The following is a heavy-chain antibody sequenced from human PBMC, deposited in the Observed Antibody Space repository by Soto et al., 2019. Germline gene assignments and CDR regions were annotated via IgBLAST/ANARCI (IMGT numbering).Heavy chain of an antibody. D-gene: IGHD6-19*01. CDR3: AKVTHRGPIAVAGPLGS. Sequence: QVQLVQSGAEVKKPGASVNVSCQASGSITNHHMHWGRKAPGQGLEWMGIFNPSGLSTTYAQKFPGRVTITRDTSTSTVYMELGGLTSEDSAGYFCAKVTHRGPIAVAGPLGSWGQGTLVIVSS. CDR1: GSITNHH. V-gene: IGHV1-46*01. J-gene: IGHJ4*02. CDR2: FNPSGLST.